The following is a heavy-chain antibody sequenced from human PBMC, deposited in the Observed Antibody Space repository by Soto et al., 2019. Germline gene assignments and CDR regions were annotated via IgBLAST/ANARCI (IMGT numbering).Heavy chain of an antibody. Sequence: TSETLSLTCAVYGGSFSGYYWSWIRQPPGKGLEWIGEINHSGSTNYNPSLKSRVTISVDTSKNQFSLKLSSVTAADTAVYYCARGPRGYSYGYFGYWGQGTLVTVSS. CDR3: ARGPRGYSYGYFGY. D-gene: IGHD5-18*01. CDR2: INHSGST. CDR1: GGSFSGYY. V-gene: IGHV4-34*01. J-gene: IGHJ4*02.